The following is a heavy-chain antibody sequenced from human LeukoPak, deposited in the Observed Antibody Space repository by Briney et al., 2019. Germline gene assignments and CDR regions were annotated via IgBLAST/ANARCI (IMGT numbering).Heavy chain of an antibody. V-gene: IGHV3-21*01. D-gene: IGHD3-3*01. CDR1: GFTFSSYS. J-gene: IGHJ3*02. CDR3: ARDRRITIFGVVAFDI. CDR2: ISSSSSYI. Sequence: PGGSLRLSCAASGFTFSSYSMNWVRRAPGKGLEWVSSISSSSSYIYYADSVKGRFTISRDNAKNSLYLQMNSLRAEDTAVYYCARDRRITIFGVVAFDIWGQGTMVTVSS.